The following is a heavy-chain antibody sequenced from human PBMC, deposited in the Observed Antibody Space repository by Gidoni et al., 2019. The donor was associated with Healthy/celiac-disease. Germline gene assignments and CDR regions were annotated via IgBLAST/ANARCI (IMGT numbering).Heavy chain of an antibody. Sequence: QVQLQQWGAGLLKPSETLSLTCALSGGSFRGYYWSWIRQPPGKGLEWIGEINHSGSTNYNPSLKSRVTISVDTSKNQFSLKLSAVTAADTAVYYCARAVLMVYAIWWFDPWGQGTLVTVSS. CDR1: GGSFRGYY. CDR3: ARAVLMVYAIWWFDP. J-gene: IGHJ5*02. V-gene: IGHV4-34*01. D-gene: IGHD2-8*01. CDR2: INHSGST.